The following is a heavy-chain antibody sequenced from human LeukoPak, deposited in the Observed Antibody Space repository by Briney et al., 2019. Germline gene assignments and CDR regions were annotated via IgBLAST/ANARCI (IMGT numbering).Heavy chain of an antibody. Sequence: GASVKVSCKASGYTFTGYDISWVRQAPGQGLEWMGGIIPIFGTANYAQKFQGRVTITADKSTSTAYMELSSLRSEDSAVYYCARASHDSSGYFVDYYMDVWGKGTTVTVSS. V-gene: IGHV1-69*06. CDR1: GYTFTGYD. CDR3: ARASHDSSGYFVDYYMDV. J-gene: IGHJ6*03. CDR2: IIPIFGTA. D-gene: IGHD3-22*01.